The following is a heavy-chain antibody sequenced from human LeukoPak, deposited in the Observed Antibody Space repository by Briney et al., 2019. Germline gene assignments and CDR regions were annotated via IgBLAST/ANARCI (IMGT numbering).Heavy chain of an antibody. CDR2: IRYDGSNK. D-gene: IGHD5-18*01. CDR3: AKGKRGYSYGFDP. Sequence: GGSLRLSCAASGFTFSSYGMHWVRQAPGKGLEWVAFIRYDGSNKYYADPVKGRFTISRDNSKNTLYLQMNSLRAEDTAVYYCAKGKRGYSYGFDPWGQGTLVTVSS. V-gene: IGHV3-30*02. CDR1: GFTFSSYG. J-gene: IGHJ5*02.